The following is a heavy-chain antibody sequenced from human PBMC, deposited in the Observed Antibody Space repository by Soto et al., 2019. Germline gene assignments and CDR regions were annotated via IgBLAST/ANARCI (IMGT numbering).Heavy chain of an antibody. Sequence: SETLSLTCTVSGGSMSRGDYYWSWIRQPPGKGLEWIGEIKDGGSTNYSPSLRGRATISSDTSNNQFSLKLNSVTAADTAVYYCARGQEGIVATHWDQGALVTVS. V-gene: IGHV4-30-4*01. D-gene: IGHD5-12*01. CDR3: ARGQEGIVATH. CDR2: IKDGGST. J-gene: IGHJ4*02. CDR1: GGSMSRGDYY.